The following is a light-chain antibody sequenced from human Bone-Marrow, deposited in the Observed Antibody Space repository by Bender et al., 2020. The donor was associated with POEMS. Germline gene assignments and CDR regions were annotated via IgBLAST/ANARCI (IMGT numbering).Light chain of an antibody. Sequence: SYELTQPPSVSVSPGQTASITCSGDRLGYKYICWYQQRPGQSPLLVIYEDTKRPSGIPDRFSGSMSGTSASLAISGLHSEDEADYYCVAWDDTLNGWVFGGGTKLTVL. CDR1: RLGYKY. CDR2: EDT. CDR3: VAWDDTLNGWV. V-gene: IGLV3-1*01. J-gene: IGLJ2*01.